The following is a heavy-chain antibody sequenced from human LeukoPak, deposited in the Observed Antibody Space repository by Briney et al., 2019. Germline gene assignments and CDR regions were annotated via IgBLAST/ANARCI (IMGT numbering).Heavy chain of an antibody. Sequence: SETLSPWRTASGGSISHCSSGCIQQPPGKGLEWIGYIYYSGSTYYNPSLKSRVTISVDTSKNQFSLKLNSVTAPDSSVYYCARAGSKVNMLSPLDHRCRRTQATVSS. V-gene: IGHV4-59*08. CDR2: IYYSGST. J-gene: IGHJ4*02. CDR3: ARAGSKVNMLSPLDH. D-gene: IGHD4-17*01. CDR1: GGSISHCS.